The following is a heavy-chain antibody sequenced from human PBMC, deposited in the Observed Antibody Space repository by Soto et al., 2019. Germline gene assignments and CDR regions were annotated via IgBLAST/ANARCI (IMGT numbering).Heavy chain of an antibody. CDR3: AKSKEIGTHFFDS. D-gene: IGHD6-13*01. J-gene: IGHJ4*02. CDR2: IGTAADT. V-gene: IGHV3-13*01. CDR1: GFTFSGFD. Sequence: PGGSLRLSCEASGFTFSGFDMHWVRQPTGKGLEWVSSIGTAADTYYAVSVKGRFTISRDNAKNSLSLQMNSLRAGDMAVYFCAKSKEIGTHFFDSWGQGTQVTVSS.